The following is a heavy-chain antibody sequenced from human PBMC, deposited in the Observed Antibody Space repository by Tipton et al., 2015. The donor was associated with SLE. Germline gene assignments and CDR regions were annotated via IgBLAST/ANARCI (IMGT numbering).Heavy chain of an antibody. Sequence: GLVKPSETLSLTCAVSGGSLSGQYWSWVRQSQGKGMEWIGEVNHSGSPNYNPSLKSRVTISLDTSKNQFSMRLTSLTAADTAVYYCATGRLRGSIATAGTFFYWGQGTLVTVSS. D-gene: IGHD6-13*01. CDR3: ATGRLRGSIATAGTFFY. CDR2: VNHSGSP. V-gene: IGHV4-34*01. CDR1: GGSLSGQY. J-gene: IGHJ4*02.